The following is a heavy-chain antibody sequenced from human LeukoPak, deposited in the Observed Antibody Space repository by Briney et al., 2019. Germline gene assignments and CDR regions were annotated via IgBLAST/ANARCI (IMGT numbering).Heavy chain of an antibody. D-gene: IGHD3-22*01. CDR3: ARVITDYYYYYGMDV. Sequence: GGSLRLSCAASGFTFSSYWMSWVRQAPGKGLEWVANIKQDGSEKYYVDSVKGRFTISRDNAKNSLYLQMNSLRAEDTAVYYCARVITDYYYYYGMDVWGQGTTVTGSS. CDR1: GFTFSSYW. V-gene: IGHV3-7*04. J-gene: IGHJ6*02. CDR2: IKQDGSEK.